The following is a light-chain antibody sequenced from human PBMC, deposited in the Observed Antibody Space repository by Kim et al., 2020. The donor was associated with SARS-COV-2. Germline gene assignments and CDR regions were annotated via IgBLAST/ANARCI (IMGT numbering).Light chain of an antibody. V-gene: IGKV1-5*03. CDR2: EAS. CDR3: QQYNSYWT. CDR1: QSISSW. Sequence: DIQMTQSPSTLSASVGDRVTITCWASQSISSWLAWYQQKPGKAPKLLIYEASRLESGVPSRFSGSGSGTEFTLTISSLQPDDFATYFCQQYNSYWTFGQGTKVDIK. J-gene: IGKJ1*01.